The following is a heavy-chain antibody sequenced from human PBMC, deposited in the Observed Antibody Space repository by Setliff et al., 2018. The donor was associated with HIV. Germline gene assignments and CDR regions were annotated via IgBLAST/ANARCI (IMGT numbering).Heavy chain of an antibody. Sequence: LSLTCAVYGGSFSGYYWSWIRQPAGKGLEWIGRVSSRGDTNYNPSLKSRVTMSVDTSKNRFSLKLTSVTASDTAVYYCARAAAGNTGPFDLWGQGSPVTVSS. J-gene: IGHJ4*02. D-gene: IGHD4-17*01. CDR1: GGSFSGYY. V-gene: IGHV4-59*10. CDR3: ARAAAGNTGPFDL. CDR2: VSSRGDT.